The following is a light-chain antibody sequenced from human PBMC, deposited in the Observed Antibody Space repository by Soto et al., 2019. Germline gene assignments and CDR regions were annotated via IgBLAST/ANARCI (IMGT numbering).Light chain of an antibody. CDR1: QSVSSSY. CDR2: GAS. Sequence: EIVLTQSPGTLSLSPGERATLSCRASQSVSSSYLAWYQQKPGQAPRLLIYGASSRATGIPDRFSGSGSGTDFTLTISILELEDFAVYYCQQYGSSPPRTFGQGTRLEIK. V-gene: IGKV3-20*01. J-gene: IGKJ5*01. CDR3: QQYGSSPPRT.